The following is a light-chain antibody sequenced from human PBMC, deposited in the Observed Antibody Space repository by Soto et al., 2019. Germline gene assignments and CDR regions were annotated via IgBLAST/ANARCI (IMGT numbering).Light chain of an antibody. CDR2: DAS. Sequence: DIPMTQSPSTLSASVGDRVTITCRASQSISSWLAWYQQKPGKAPKLLIYDASSLESGVPSRFSGSGSGTEFTLTISSLQPDDFATYYCQQYNSYPVPFGQGTKLEIK. CDR1: QSISSW. J-gene: IGKJ2*01. V-gene: IGKV1-5*01. CDR3: QQYNSYPVP.